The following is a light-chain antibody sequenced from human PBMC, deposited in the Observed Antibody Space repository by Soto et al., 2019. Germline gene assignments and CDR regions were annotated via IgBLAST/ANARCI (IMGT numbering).Light chain of an antibody. CDR2: DVS. Sequence: QSALTQPASVSGSPGQSITISCTGTSSDVGGYNYVSWYQHHPGKAPKLMIYDVSNRPSGVSYRFSGSKSGNTASLTISGLQAEDEADYYCSSSTRSSTGVVFGGGTKLTVL. V-gene: IGLV2-14*03. CDR1: SSDVGGYNY. J-gene: IGLJ2*01. CDR3: SSSTRSSTGVV.